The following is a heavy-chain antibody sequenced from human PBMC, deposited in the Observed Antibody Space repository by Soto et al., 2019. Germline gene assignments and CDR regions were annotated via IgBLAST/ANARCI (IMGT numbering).Heavy chain of an antibody. CDR2: IYYTGNN. D-gene: IGHD3-22*01. CDR1: GDSISSPHYY. V-gene: IGHV4-30-4*01. CDR3: DREPKQNYDSSPWNGGFDS. Sequence: QVHLQESGPGLVKPSQTLSLSCTVSGDSISSPHYYWTWIRQPPGKGLEWVGYIYYTGNNFYNPALKSRVAKSVDPSTNQFSRKLASVTDADTAVYSCDREPKQNYDSSPWNGGFDSWGPGTLVTVSS. J-gene: IGHJ4*02.